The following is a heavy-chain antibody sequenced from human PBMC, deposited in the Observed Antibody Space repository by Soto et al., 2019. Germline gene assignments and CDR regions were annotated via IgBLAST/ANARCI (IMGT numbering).Heavy chain of an antibody. CDR2: ISGSGGST. CDR3: VKDREGAAGTPRYSYYFDY. V-gene: IGHV3-23*01. D-gene: IGHD6-13*01. CDR1: GFTFSSYA. Sequence: EVQLLESGGGLVQPGGSLRLSRAASGFTFSSYAMSWVRQAPGKGLEWVSAISGSGGSTYYADYVKGRFTISRDNSKNTLYLQMNSLRDEDTAVYYCVKDREGAAGTPRYSYYFDYWGQGTLVTVSS. J-gene: IGHJ4*02.